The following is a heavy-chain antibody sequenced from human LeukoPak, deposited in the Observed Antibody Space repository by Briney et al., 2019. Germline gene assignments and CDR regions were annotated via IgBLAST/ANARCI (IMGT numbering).Heavy chain of an antibody. CDR1: GYTFTGYY. D-gene: IGHD3-3*01. Sequence: ASVKVSCKASGYTFTGYYMHWVRRAPGQGLEWMGWINPNSGGTNYAQKFQGRVTMTRDTSISTAYMELSRLRSDDTAVYYCASLNYDFWSGYLPWGQGTLVTVSS. J-gene: IGHJ5*02. CDR3: ASLNYDFWSGYLP. V-gene: IGHV1-2*02. CDR2: INPNSGGT.